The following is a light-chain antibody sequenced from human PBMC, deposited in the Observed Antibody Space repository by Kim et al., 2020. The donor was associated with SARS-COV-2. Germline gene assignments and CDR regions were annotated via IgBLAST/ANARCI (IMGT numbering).Light chain of an antibody. V-gene: IGKV3-15*01. Sequence: VSPGERASPACSASRSVSTNLAWYQQKPGQAPRVLIFAASTRASGIPARFSGGGSGTEFTLSISSLQSEDFSFYYCQQYHNWPLTFGGGNKVDIK. CDR1: RSVSTN. CDR3: QQYHNWPLT. J-gene: IGKJ4*01. CDR2: AAS.